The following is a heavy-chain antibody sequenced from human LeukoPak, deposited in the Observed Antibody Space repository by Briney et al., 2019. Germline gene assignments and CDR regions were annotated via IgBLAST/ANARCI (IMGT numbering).Heavy chain of an antibody. CDR2: IYYSGST. D-gene: IGHD3-10*01. CDR3: ARVSPYYYGSGSHTGGY. CDR1: GGSISSYY. V-gene: IGHV4-59*12. Sequence: PSQTLSLTCTVSGGSISSYYWSWIRQPPGKGLEWIGYIYYSGSTNYNPSLKSRVTISVDTSKNQFSLKLSSVTAADTAVYYCARVSPYYYGSGSHTGGYWGQGTLVTVSS. J-gene: IGHJ4*02.